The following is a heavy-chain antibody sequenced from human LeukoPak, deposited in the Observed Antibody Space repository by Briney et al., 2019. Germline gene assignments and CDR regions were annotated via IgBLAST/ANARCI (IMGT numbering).Heavy chain of an antibody. Sequence: ASVKVSCKASGYTFTSYYMHWVRQAPGQGLEWMGIINPSGGSTSYAQKFQGRVTMTRDTSTSTVYMELSSLRSEDTAVYYCARTYCSGGSCYENWFDPWGQGTLVTVPS. V-gene: IGHV1-46*01. CDR3: ARTYCSGGSCYENWFDP. CDR1: GYTFTSYY. J-gene: IGHJ5*02. D-gene: IGHD2-15*01. CDR2: INPSGGST.